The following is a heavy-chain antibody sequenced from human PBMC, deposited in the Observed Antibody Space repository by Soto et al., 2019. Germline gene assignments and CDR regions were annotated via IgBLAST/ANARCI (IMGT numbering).Heavy chain of an antibody. CDR1: GFTFNSYS. CDR3: ARASAGMGTLSDY. J-gene: IGHJ4*02. CDR2: INSGSTNI. Sequence: EVQLVESGGDLVQPGGSLRLSCAASGFTFNSYSMNWVRQAPGKGLEWISYINSGSTNIYYADSVKRRFTISRDNAKYSLYLQMNSLRAEDTAVYYCARASAGMGTLSDYWGLGTLVTVSS. D-gene: IGHD1-1*01. V-gene: IGHV3-48*01.